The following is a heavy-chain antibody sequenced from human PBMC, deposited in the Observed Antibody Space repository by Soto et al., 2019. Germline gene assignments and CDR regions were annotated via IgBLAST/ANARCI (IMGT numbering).Heavy chain of an antibody. D-gene: IGHD3-16*01. CDR1: GFTFSIYA. V-gene: IGHV3-23*01. CDR3: AKDGGNSNPLYYFDN. J-gene: IGHJ4*02. CDR2: ISSTSANT. Sequence: EVHLLESGGALVQPGGSLTLSCVASGFTFSIYAMTWVRQAPGKGLEWVSSISSTSANTYYADSVKGRFTISRDNSKNTLFLHINSLRAEDTALYYCAKDGGNSNPLYYFDNWGPGTLVTVSS.